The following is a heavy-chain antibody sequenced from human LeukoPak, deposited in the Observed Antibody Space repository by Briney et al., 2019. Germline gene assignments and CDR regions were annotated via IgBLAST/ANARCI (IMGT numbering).Heavy chain of an antibody. CDR2: ISYDGSNK. D-gene: IGHD1-26*01. CDR1: GFTFSSYG. CDR3: AKDHKEGWRGSYLDS. Sequence: GRSLRLSCAASGFTFSSYGMHWVRQAPGKGLEWVAVISYDGSNKYYADSVKGRFTISRDNSKNTLYLQMNSPRAEDTAVYYCAKDHKEGWRGSYLDSWGQGTLVTVSS. V-gene: IGHV3-30*18. J-gene: IGHJ4*02.